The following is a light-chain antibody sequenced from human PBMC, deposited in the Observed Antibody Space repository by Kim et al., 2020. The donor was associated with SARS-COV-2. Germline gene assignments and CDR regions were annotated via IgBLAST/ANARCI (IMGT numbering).Light chain of an antibody. J-gene: IGLJ2*01. Sequence: QSALTQPHSVYGSPGQSVTISCTGTSSDVGGYNSVSWYQQHPGTAPKVMIYDVNKRPSGVPDRFSGSKSGNTASLTISGLQAEDEADYYCCSYAGSQILVFGGGTQLTVL. V-gene: IGLV2-11*01. CDR3: CSYAGSQILV. CDR1: SSDVGGYNS. CDR2: DVN.